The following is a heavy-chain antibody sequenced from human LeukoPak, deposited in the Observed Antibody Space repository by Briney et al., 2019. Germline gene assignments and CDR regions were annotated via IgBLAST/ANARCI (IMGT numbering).Heavy chain of an antibody. J-gene: IGHJ4*02. V-gene: IGHV4-34*01. CDR1: GGSFSGYY. CDR3: AREGGGYDYEDY. CDR2: INHSGST. Sequence: SETLSLTCAVYGGSFSGYYWSWIRQPPGKGLEWIGEINHSGSTNYNPSLKSRVTISVDTSKNQFSLKLSSVTAADTAVYYCAREGGGYDYEDYWGQGTLVTVSS. D-gene: IGHD5-12*01.